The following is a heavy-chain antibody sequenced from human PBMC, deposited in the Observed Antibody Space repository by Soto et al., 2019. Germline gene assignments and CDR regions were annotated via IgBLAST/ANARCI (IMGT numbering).Heavy chain of an antibody. CDR2: ISSSSSTI. J-gene: IGHJ5*02. V-gene: IGHV3-48*01. CDR3: TREEGLLNRFAP. Sequence: EVQLVESGGGLVQPGGSLRLSCAASGFTFSSYSMNWVRQAPGKGLEWVSYISSSSSTIYYADSVKGRFTISRDNAKKSLYLQMNSLRAEDAAVDDCTREEGLLNRFAPWGQGTLVTVSS. D-gene: IGHD1-26*01. CDR1: GFTFSSYS.